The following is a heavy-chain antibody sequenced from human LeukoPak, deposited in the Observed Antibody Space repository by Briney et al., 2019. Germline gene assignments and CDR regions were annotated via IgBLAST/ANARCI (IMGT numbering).Heavy chain of an antibody. CDR1: GFTFSSYS. D-gene: IGHD6-19*01. J-gene: IGHJ4*02. V-gene: IGHV3-48*01. CDR2: ISNSGSTT. CDR3: ARGGTAVARGEY. Sequence: GGSLRLSCAASGFTFSSYSMNWVRQAPGKGLKWVSYISNSGSTTYYADSVKGRFTISRDNAKNSLYLQMNSLRVEDTAVYYRARGGTAVARGEYWGQGTLVTVSS.